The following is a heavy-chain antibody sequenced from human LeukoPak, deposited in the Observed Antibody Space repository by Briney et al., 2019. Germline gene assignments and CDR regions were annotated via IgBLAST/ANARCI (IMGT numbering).Heavy chain of an antibody. J-gene: IGHJ4*02. CDR1: GYSISSGYY. V-gene: IGHV4-38-2*02. D-gene: IGHD6-13*01. CDR2: INHSGST. Sequence: SETLSLTCTVSGYSISSGYYWGWIRQPPGKGLEWIGEINHSGSTNYNPSLKSRVTISVDTSKNQFSLKLSSVTAADTAVYYCASIAAAGTRIDYWGQGTLVTVSS. CDR3: ASIAAAGTRIDY.